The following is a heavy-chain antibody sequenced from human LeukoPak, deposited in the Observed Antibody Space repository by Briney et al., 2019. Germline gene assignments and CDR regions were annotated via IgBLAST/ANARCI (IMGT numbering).Heavy chain of an antibody. CDR2: ISGSGGST. D-gene: IGHD3-10*01. V-gene: IGHV3-23*01. Sequence: PGGSLRLSCAASGFTFSSYAMSWVRLAPGKGLEWVSAISGSGGSTYYADSVKGRFTISRDNPKNTLYLQMNSLRAEDTAVYYCAKDLYYYGSGSPQWGQGTLVTVSS. CDR1: GFTFSSYA. J-gene: IGHJ4*02. CDR3: AKDLYYYGSGSPQ.